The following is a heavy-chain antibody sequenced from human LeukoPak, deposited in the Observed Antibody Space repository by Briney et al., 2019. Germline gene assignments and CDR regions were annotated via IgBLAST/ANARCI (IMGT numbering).Heavy chain of an antibody. Sequence: SETLSLTCGVSGYSISSDYQWGWIWQPPGKGLEWVGSISRSGNTYYNPSLKSRVTILVDTSKNQLSLKLTSVTAADTAVYYCARRDCSSDCYKIFDYWGQGTLVTVSS. CDR3: ARRDCSSDCYKIFDY. CDR1: GYSISSDYQ. D-gene: IGHD2-21*02. J-gene: IGHJ4*02. V-gene: IGHV4-38-2*01. CDR2: ISRSGNT.